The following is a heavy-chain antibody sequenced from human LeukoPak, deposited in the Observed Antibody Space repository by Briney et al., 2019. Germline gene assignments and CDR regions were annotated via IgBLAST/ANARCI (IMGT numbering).Heavy chain of an antibody. Sequence: PGGSLRLSCAASGFTFSSYWMHWVRQAPGKGLVWVSRINSDGSSTSYADSVKGRFTISRQNAKNSLFLQMNSLRAEDTAVYYCARHRSGGSQDDAFDIWGQGTMVTVSS. CDR3: ARHRSGGSQDDAFDI. V-gene: IGHV3-74*01. CDR1: GFTFSSYW. J-gene: IGHJ3*02. D-gene: IGHD2-15*01. CDR2: INSDGSST.